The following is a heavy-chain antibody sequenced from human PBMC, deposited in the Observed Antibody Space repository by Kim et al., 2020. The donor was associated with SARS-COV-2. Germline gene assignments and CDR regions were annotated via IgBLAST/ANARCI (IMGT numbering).Heavy chain of an antibody. Sequence: SETLSLSCSVSGDSARRYYWSWVRQPPGKGLEWIGYTYYRGTTDYNPSLKSRATISVDTSNNRISLNLTPVTAADTAVYFCARALYYNGMDVWGQGTTV. CDR2: TYYRGTT. V-gene: IGHV4-59*02. J-gene: IGHJ6*02. CDR3: ARALYYNGMDV. CDR1: GDSARRYY. D-gene: IGHD2-15*01.